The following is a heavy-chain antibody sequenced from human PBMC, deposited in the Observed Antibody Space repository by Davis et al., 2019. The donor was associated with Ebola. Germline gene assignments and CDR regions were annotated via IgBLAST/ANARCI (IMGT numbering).Heavy chain of an antibody. V-gene: IGHV4-39*01. CDR3: ARARVSLGAYYFDY. J-gene: IGHJ4*02. CDR1: GGSISTSSYY. D-gene: IGHD3-10*01. Sequence: SETLSLTCTVSGGSISTSSYYWGWIRQPPGKGLEWIGSIYYSGKTYYNSSLKSRITISVDTSKNQFSLKLSSVTAADTAVYYCARARVSLGAYYFDYWGQGTLVTVSS. CDR2: IYYSGKT.